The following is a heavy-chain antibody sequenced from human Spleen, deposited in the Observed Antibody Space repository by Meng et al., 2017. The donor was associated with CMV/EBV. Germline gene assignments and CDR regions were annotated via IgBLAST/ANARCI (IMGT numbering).Heavy chain of an antibody. CDR2: ISSGGSTI. CDR1: GFIFRDYY. D-gene: IGHD3-3*01. Sequence: GGSLRLTCAASGFIFRDYYMSWIRQAPGKGPEWVSFISSGGSTINYADSVKGRFTISRDDAKNSLYLQMNSLSAKNTAVYYCAKVHYDPTSRYHDYYYGMDVWGQGTTVTVSS. CDR3: AKVHYDPTSRYHDYYYGMDV. V-gene: IGHV3-11*01. J-gene: IGHJ6*02.